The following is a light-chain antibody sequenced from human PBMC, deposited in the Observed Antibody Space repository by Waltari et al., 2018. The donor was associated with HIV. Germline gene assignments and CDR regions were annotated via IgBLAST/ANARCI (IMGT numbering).Light chain of an antibody. CDR1: QNVGAF. CDR2: QAS. CDR3: HQYASFSGT. J-gene: IGKJ1*01. V-gene: IGKV1-5*03. Sequence: DIRLTQSPSTLSASAGDRVAITCRAGQNVGAFLAWYQQKPGKPPKLLIFQASILEGGVPSRFSGSVSGSDFTLTINGLQSDDFATYYCHQYASFSGTFGQGTKVELK.